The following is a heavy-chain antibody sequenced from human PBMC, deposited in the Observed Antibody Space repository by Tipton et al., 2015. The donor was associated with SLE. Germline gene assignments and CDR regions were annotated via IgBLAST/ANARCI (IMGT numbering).Heavy chain of an antibody. CDR1: GYTFTGYY. CDR2: INPNSGGT. D-gene: IGHD1-26*01. J-gene: IGHJ6*02. CDR3: ARDLIWETLHGMDV. Sequence: QLVKSGAEVKKPGASVKVSCKASGYTFTGYYMHWVRQAPGQGLEWMGRINPNSGGTNYAQKFQGRVTMTRDTSISTAYMELGRLRSDDTAVYYCARDLIWETLHGMDVWGQGPTVPVSS. V-gene: IGHV1-2*06.